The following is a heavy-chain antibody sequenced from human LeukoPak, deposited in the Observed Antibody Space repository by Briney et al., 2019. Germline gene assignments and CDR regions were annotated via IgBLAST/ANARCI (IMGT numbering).Heavy chain of an antibody. J-gene: IGHJ4*02. CDR2: INQDGSEK. CDR1: GFTFSNYW. D-gene: IGHD2-8*01. Sequence: GGSLRLSCAASGFTFSNYWMSWVRQAPGKGLQWVANINQDGSEKYYVDSVKGRFTISRDNAKNSLYLQMNSLKAEDTAVYYCARGNGLIWGQGTLVTVSS. V-gene: IGHV3-7*01. CDR3: ARGNGLI.